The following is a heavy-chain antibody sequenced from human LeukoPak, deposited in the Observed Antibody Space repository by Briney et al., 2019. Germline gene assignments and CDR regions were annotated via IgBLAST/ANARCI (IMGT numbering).Heavy chain of an antibody. CDR3: ARQPGRRGVVIRFDY. V-gene: IGHV4-39*01. CDR1: GGSISSSSYY. D-gene: IGHD3-3*01. Sequence: SETLSLTCTVSGGSISSSSYYWGWIRQPPGKGLEWIGSIYYSGSTYYNPSLKSRVTISVDTSKNQFSLKLSSVTAADTAVYYCARQPGRRGVVIRFDYWGQGTLVTVSS. J-gene: IGHJ4*02. CDR2: IYYSGST.